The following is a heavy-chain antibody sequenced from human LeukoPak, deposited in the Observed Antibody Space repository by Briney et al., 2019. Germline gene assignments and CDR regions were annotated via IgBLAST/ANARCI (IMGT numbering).Heavy chain of an antibody. D-gene: IGHD3-10*01. CDR2: ISSSGSAI. CDR3: ARTIEVTLLRGYFDY. J-gene: IGHJ4*02. V-gene: IGHV3-48*03. CDR1: GFTFDSYE. Sequence: GGSLRLSCAGSGFTFDSYEMNWVRQAPGGGLEWVSDISSSGSAIYYADSVKGRFTISRDNAENSLFLQMTSLRAEDTAVYYCARTIEVTLLRGYFDYWGQGSLVTVSS.